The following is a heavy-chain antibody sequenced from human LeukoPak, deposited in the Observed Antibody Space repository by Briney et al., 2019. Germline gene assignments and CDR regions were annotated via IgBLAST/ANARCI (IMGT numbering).Heavy chain of an antibody. Sequence: GGSLRLSCAASGFTVSSNYMSWVRQAPGKGLEWVSVIYSGGSTYYADSVKGRFTISRDNSKNTLYLQMNSLRAEDTAVYYCARGAPGCSGGSCYSDYYYGMDVWGQGTTVTVSS. CDR3: ARGAPGCSGGSCYSDYYYGMDV. D-gene: IGHD2-15*01. V-gene: IGHV3-53*01. CDR1: GFTVSSNY. CDR2: IYSGGST. J-gene: IGHJ6*02.